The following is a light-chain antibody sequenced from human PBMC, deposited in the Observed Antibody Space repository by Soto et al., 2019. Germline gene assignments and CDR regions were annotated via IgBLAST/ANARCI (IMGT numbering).Light chain of an antibody. V-gene: IGKV3-20*01. CDR2: GAS. Sequence: EIVLTQSPGTLSLSPGERATLSCRASQSVSSSYLGWYQQKPGQAPRLLIYGASTRATGIPDRFSGSGSGTDFTLTISRLEPEDFAVYYCQQYGNSIFTFGPGTKVDIK. CDR1: QSVSSSY. J-gene: IGKJ3*01. CDR3: QQYGNSIFT.